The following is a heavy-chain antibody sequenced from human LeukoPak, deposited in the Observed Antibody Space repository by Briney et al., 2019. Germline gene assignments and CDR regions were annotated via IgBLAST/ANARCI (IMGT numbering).Heavy chain of an antibody. D-gene: IGHD4-17*01. CDR3: ARDRSPATVTYTFDY. V-gene: IGHV3-66*01. CDR1: GFTVSSNY. Sequence: GGSLRLSCAVYGFTVSSNYISWVRQAPGRGLEWVSVIYSGGSTYFADSVKGRFSISRDNSKNTVYLQMNSLRAEDTVMYYCARDRSPATVTYTFDYWGRGTLVTVSS. CDR2: IYSGGST. J-gene: IGHJ4*02.